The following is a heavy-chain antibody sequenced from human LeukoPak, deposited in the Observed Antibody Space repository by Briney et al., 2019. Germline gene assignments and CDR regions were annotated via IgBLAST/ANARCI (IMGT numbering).Heavy chain of an antibody. CDR2: INLSGGST. V-gene: IGHV1-46*01. D-gene: IGHD1-26*01. J-gene: IGHJ4*02. Sequence: ASVKVSCKASGYTFTRYYIHWVRQAPGQGLEWMGIINLSGGSTNYAQKFQGRVTMTRDTSTSTLYMELSSLRSEDTAVYYCARAYSGSSGIDYWGQGTLVTVSS. CDR1: GYTFTRYY. CDR3: ARAYSGSSGIDY.